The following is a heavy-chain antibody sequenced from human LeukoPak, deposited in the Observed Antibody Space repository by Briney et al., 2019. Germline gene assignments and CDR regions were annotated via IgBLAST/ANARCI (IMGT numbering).Heavy chain of an antibody. Sequence: PGGSLRLSCAASGLSFSTYDMSWVRQAPGKGVEWVSGIGVTGDTVYADAVKGRFTISRDNSKNTLHLGMNSLTVEDTAVYFCATVTWEQHWRQWGQGTLVTVSS. J-gene: IGHJ4*02. CDR3: ATVTWEQHWRQ. CDR1: GLSFSTYD. V-gene: IGHV3-23*01. D-gene: IGHD1/OR15-1a*01. CDR2: IGVTGDT.